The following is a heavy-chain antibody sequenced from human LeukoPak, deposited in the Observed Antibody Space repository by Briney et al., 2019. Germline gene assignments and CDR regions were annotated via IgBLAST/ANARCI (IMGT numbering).Heavy chain of an antibody. D-gene: IGHD6-19*01. CDR3: AICHWYSSGCRNDY. J-gene: IGHJ4*02. CDR1: GFTFSTYN. Sequence: GGSLRLSCAASGFTFSTYNMNWVRQAPGKGLEWVSSITSSSSYIYYADSVKGRFTISRGNAKNSLYLQMNSLRAEDTAVYYCAICHWYSSGCRNDYWGQGTLVTVSS. CDR2: ITSSSSYI. V-gene: IGHV3-21*04.